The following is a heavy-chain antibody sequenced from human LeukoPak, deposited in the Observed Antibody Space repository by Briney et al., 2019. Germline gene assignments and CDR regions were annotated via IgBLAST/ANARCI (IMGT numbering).Heavy chain of an antibody. CDR2: VSGSGSST. V-gene: IGHV3-23*01. D-gene: IGHD6-13*01. CDR3: ARILAAAGTDY. CDR1: GFTFSTYA. Sequence: PGGSLRLSCAASGFTFSTYAMSWVRQTPGKGLEWVSVVSGSGSSTYYADSVKGRVTISRDNSKNTVYLQMSSLRAEDTAVYYCARILAAAGTDYWGQGTLVTVSS. J-gene: IGHJ4*02.